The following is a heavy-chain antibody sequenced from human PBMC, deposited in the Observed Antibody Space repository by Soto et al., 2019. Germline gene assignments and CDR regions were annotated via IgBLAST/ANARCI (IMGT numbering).Heavy chain of an antibody. V-gene: IGHV3-23*01. CDR1: GFAFSTYA. CDR2: ISGSGGSS. CDR3: AKVTKRAAAGRYEYYKYGMDV. Sequence: VGSLRLSCGASGFAFSTYAMTWVRQAPWKGLEWVSVISGSGGSSYYAASVKGRFTISRDNSKNTLFLQMNGLRAEDTAVYYCAKVTKRAAAGRYEYYKYGMDVWGQGTTVTVSS. J-gene: IGHJ6*02. D-gene: IGHD6-13*01.